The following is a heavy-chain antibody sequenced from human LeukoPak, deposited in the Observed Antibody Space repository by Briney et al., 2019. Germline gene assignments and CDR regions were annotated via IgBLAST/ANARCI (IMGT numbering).Heavy chain of an antibody. V-gene: IGHV4-38-2*02. CDR1: GGSISSYY. J-gene: IGHJ5*02. CDR3: ARFESTSGRGFDP. CDR2: ISHSGTT. Sequence: SETLSLTCSVSGGSISSYYWGWIRQPPGKGLEWIGTISHSGTTYYNPSLRSRVTISLDTSENQFSLKLYSVTAADTAVYYCARFESTSGRGFDPWGQGTLVTVSS. D-gene: IGHD2-2*01.